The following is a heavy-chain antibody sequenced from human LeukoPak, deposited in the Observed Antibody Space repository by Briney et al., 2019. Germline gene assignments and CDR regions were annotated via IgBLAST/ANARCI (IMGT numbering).Heavy chain of an antibody. J-gene: IGHJ4*02. Sequence: GASVKVSCKASGYTFTAYYMHWLRQAPGQGLQWMGWINPNSGDPNYAQTFQGRVTMTRDTSISTAYMQLNSLRSDDTAVYYCARGGDGNRRDFDYWGQGTLVTVSP. CDR2: INPNSGDP. CDR1: GYTFTAYY. V-gene: IGHV1-2*02. CDR3: ARGGDGNRRDFDY. D-gene: IGHD5-24*01.